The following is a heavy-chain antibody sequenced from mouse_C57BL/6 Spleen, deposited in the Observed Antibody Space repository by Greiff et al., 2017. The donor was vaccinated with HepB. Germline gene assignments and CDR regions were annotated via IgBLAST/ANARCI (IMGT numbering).Heavy chain of an antibody. D-gene: IGHD1-1*01. CDR1: GYTFTSYW. CDR3: ARREGLLRFFDY. V-gene: IGHV1-69*01. Sequence: QVQLQQPGAELVLPGASVKLSCKASGYTFTSYWMHWVKQRPGQGLVWIGEIDPSDSYTNYNQKFKGKSTLTVDKSSSTAYMQLSSLTSEDSAVYYCARREGLLRFFDYWGQGTTLTVSS. CDR2: IDPSDSYT. J-gene: IGHJ2*01.